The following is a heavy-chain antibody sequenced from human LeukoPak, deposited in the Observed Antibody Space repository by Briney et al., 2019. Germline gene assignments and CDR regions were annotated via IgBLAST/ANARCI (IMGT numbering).Heavy chain of an antibody. D-gene: IGHD3-16*02. Sequence: ASVKVSCKASGYTFTSYGISWVRQAPGQGLEWMGWISAYNGNTNYAQTLQGRVTMTTDTSTSTAYMELRSLRSDDTAVYYCASGVWGSYRPYYYYMDVWGKGTTVTVSS. CDR2: ISAYNGNT. V-gene: IGHV1-18*01. J-gene: IGHJ6*03. CDR3: ASGVWGSYRPYYYYMDV. CDR1: GYTFTSYG.